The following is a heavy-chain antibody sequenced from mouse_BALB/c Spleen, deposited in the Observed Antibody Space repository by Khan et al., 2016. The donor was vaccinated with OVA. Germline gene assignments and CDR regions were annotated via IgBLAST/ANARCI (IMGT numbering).Heavy chain of an antibody. Sequence: QVQLQQSGTELARPGASVTLSCKASGYIFTDYSINWVKERTGQGLEWIGEISPGSGAIYYNEKFKGKATLTADKSSSTAYMQFSSLTSDDSAVYYCARRNYFGYTFAYWGQGTLVTVSA. V-gene: IGHV1-77*01. J-gene: IGHJ3*01. CDR2: ISPGSGAI. CDR3: ARRNYFGYTFAY. CDR1: GYIFTDYS. D-gene: IGHD1-2*01.